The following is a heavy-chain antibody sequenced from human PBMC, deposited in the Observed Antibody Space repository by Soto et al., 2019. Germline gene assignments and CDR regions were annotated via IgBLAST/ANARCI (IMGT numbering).Heavy chain of an antibody. CDR3: ARAIAAAGTGWFDP. CDR2: IYFSGST. D-gene: IGHD6-13*01. CDR1: GGSISSSSYY. Sequence: PSETLSLTCTVSGGSISSSSYYWGWIRQPPGKGLEWIGSIYFSGSTYYNPSLKSRVTISVYTSKNQFSLKLSSVTAADTAVYYCARAIAAAGTGWFDPWGQGTLVTVSS. V-gene: IGHV4-39*01. J-gene: IGHJ5*02.